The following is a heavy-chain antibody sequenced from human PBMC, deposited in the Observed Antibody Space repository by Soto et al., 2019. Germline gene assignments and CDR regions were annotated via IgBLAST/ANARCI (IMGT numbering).Heavy chain of an antibody. CDR3: ATHQSMYGSEY. CDR2: IYYSGST. V-gene: IGHV4-30-4*01. Sequence: QVQLQESGPGLVKPSQTLSLTCTVSGGSISSGDYFWIWIRQPPGKGLEWIGYIYYSGSTYYNPSPNSRITISVDTSKNQFSLKLSSVTAADTAVYYCATHQSMYGSEYWGQGTLVTVSS. J-gene: IGHJ4*02. D-gene: IGHD3-10*01. CDR1: GGSISSGDYF.